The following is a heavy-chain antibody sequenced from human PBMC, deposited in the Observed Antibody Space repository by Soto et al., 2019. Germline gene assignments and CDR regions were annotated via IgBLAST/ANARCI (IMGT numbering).Heavy chain of an antibody. CDR3: AAVGQTGYSSGWYTSFDY. J-gene: IGHJ4*02. CDR2: IYPGDSDT. Sequence: PGESLKISCKGSGYSFTSYWIGWVRQMPGKGLEWMGIIYPGDSDTRYSSSFQGQVTISADMPISTASLQWSSLTASDTAMYYSAAVGQTGYSSGWYTSFDYWGEGTRVTVSS. D-gene: IGHD6-19*01. CDR1: GYSFTSYW. V-gene: IGHV5-51*01.